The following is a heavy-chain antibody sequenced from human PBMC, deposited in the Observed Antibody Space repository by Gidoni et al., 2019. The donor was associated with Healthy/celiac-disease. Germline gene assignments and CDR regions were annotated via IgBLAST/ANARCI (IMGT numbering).Heavy chain of an antibody. CDR2: ISYDGSNK. Sequence: RLPCAASGFTFSSYGMHWVRQTPGKGLEWVAVISYDGSNKYYADSVKGRFTISRDNSKNTLYLQMNSLRAEDTAVYYCTEGWAAAHVYWGQGTLVTVSS. V-gene: IGHV3-30*03. J-gene: IGHJ4*02. CDR3: TEGWAAAHVY. CDR1: GFTFSSYG. D-gene: IGHD2-2*01.